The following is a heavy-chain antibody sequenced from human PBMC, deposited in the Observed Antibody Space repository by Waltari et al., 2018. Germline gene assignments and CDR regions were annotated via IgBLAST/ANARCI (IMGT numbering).Heavy chain of an antibody. V-gene: IGHV4-61*02. J-gene: IGHJ4*02. Sequence: QVQLQESGPGLVKPSQTLSLTCPVSGGSISSGSYYWRWIRQPAGKGLEWIGRIYTSGSTNYNPSLKSRVTISVDTSKNQFSLKLSSVTAADTAVYYCARAIGAARPYYFDYWGQGTLVTVSS. CDR2: IYTSGST. CDR1: GGSISSGSYY. D-gene: IGHD6-6*01. CDR3: ARAIGAARPYYFDY.